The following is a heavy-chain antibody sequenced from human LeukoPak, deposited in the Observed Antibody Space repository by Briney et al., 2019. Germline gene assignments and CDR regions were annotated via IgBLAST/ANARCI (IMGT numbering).Heavy chain of an antibody. J-gene: IGHJ4*02. D-gene: IGHD3-22*01. CDR1: GFTLSTYA. Sequence: GGSLRLSCAASGFTLSTYAMSWVRQTPGKGLEWVAATSSSGGSTYYADSVKGRFTISRDNSKNTLYLQMNSLRAEDTAVYYCAKDSYYDSSGDDYWGQGTLVTVSS. CDR3: AKDSYYDSSGDDY. CDR2: TSSSGGST. V-gene: IGHV3-23*01.